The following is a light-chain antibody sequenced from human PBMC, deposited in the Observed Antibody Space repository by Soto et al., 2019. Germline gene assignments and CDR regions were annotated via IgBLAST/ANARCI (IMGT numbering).Light chain of an antibody. CDR1: SSDVGGYNY. J-gene: IGLJ1*01. CDR3: SSYAGSDVFV. CDR2: EVN. Sequence: QSALSQPPSASWSPGHAVTISCTGTSSDVGGYNYVSWYQQHPGKAPKLMIYEVNKRPSGVPDRFSGSKSGNTASLTVSGLQAEDEADYYCSSYAGSDVFVFGTGTKVTAL. V-gene: IGLV2-8*01.